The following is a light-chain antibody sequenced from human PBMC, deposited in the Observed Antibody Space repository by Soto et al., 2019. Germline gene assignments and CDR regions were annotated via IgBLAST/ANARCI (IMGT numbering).Light chain of an antibody. CDR3: QQYNNLPPYT. CDR1: QSVSSN. V-gene: IGKV3-15*01. CDR2: GAS. J-gene: IGKJ2*01. Sequence: IVMTQSPETLSVSPGERATLSCRASQSVSSNLAWYQQKPGQAPRRLLYGASTRATGIPARYSGSGSGTEFTLTISSLQSEDFAVYHCQQYNNLPPYTLGQGTKLEIK.